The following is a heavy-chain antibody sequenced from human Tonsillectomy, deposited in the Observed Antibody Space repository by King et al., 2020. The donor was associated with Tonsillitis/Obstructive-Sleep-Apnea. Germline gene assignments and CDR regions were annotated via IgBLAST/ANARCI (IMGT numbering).Heavy chain of an antibody. D-gene: IGHD3-22*01. CDR1: GFTFSIYA. Sequence: VQLVESGGGLVQPGGSLRLSCAASGFTFSIYAMTWVRQARGKGLEWVSLISGSGGSTYYADSVKGRFTVSRDNSKNTLYLQMNSLRAQDTDVYYCAKDSDSNCYYPSNYYYMDVWGKGTTVTVSS. V-gene: IGHV3-23*04. CDR2: ISGSGGST. CDR3: AKDSDSNCYYPSNYYYMDV. J-gene: IGHJ6*03.